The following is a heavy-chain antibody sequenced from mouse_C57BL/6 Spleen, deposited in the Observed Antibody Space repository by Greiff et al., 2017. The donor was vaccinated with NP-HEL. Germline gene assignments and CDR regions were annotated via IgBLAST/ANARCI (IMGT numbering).Heavy chain of an antibody. CDR1: GYTFTRYW. CDR3: ASKRLGYYAMDY. Sequence: VQLQQPGAELVKPGASVKMSCKASGYTFTRYWITWVKQRPGQGLEWIGDIYPGSGSTNYNEKFKSKATLTVDTSSSTAYMQLSSVTSEDSAVYYCASKRLGYYAMDYWGQGTSVTVSS. J-gene: IGHJ4*01. D-gene: IGHD4-1*01. CDR2: IYPGSGST. V-gene: IGHV1-55*01.